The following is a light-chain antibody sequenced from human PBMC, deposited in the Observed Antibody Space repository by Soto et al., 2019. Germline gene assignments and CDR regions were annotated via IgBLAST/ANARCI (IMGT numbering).Light chain of an antibody. CDR1: QSVSRN. J-gene: IGKJ4*01. CDR3: HQCKNWPLT. CDR2: GAS. Sequence: EILLTQSPAILSLSPGERATLSCRASQSVSRNLAWYQQKPGQAPRLLMYGASTMPTGVPARFSGSGSGTDFTLTISSLQPDDFAASYCHQCKNWPLTFGRGTKVEI. V-gene: IGKV3-15*01.